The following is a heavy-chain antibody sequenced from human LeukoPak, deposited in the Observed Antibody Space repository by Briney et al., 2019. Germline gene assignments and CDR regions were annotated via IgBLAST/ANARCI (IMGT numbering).Heavy chain of an antibody. CDR3: AKANPTPRGVNFDY. CDR2: INGGGGAT. Sequence: PGGSLRLSCAASGFTFSSSAVSWVRQAPGKGLEWLSTINGGGGATYYADSVTGRFTIYRDTSQNTLYLQMNSLKIEDTAVYYCAKANPTPRGVNFDYWGQGSLVTVSS. V-gene: IGHV3-23*01. D-gene: IGHD3-10*01. J-gene: IGHJ4*02. CDR1: GFTFSSSA.